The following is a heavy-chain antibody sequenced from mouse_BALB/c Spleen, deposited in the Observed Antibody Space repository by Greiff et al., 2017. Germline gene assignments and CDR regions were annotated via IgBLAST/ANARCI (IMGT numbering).Heavy chain of an antibody. V-gene: IGHV1-39*01. CDR1: GYSFTGYD. CDR3: ARGGYGSSWFAY. CDR2: IDPYYGGT. Sequence: VQLKQSGPGLEKPGASVKISCKASGYSFTGYDMNWVNQSTGKSLEWIGNIDPYYGGTCYTQKFKGKATLTVDKSSSTAYMQLRSLTSEDSAVYYCARGGYGSSWFAYWGQGTLVTVSA. J-gene: IGHJ3*01. D-gene: IGHD1-1*01.